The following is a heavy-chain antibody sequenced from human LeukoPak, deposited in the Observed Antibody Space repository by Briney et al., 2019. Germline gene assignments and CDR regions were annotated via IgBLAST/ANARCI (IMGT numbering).Heavy chain of an antibody. Sequence: GASVKVSCKASGYTFTGYYMHWVRQAPGQGLEWMGWISPSSGATSYAQRFQGRVTMTRDTSISTAYMELSRLRSDDTAVYYCARSSGPTTYYGMDVWGQGTTVTVSS. CDR3: ARSSGPTTYYGMDV. V-gene: IGHV1-2*02. J-gene: IGHJ6*02. D-gene: IGHD3-22*01. CDR2: ISPSSGAT. CDR1: GYTFTGYY.